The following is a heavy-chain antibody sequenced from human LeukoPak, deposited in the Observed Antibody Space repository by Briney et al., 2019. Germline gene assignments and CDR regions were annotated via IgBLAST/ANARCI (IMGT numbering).Heavy chain of an antibody. Sequence: GGSLRLSCAASGFTFSSYSMNWVRQAPGKGLEWVSSISSSSSYIYYADSVKGRFTISRDNAKNSLCLQMNSLRAEDTAVYYCARALAYYYESSGHFDYWGQGTLVTVSS. J-gene: IGHJ4*02. CDR2: ISSSSSYI. D-gene: IGHD3-22*01. CDR3: ARALAYYYESSGHFDY. V-gene: IGHV3-21*01. CDR1: GFTFSSYS.